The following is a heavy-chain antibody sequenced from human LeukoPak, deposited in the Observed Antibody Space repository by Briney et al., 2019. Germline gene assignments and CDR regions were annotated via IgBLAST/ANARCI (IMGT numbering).Heavy chain of an antibody. CDR2: IKQDGSEK. Sequence: GGSLRLSCAAAGFTFSSYWMSWVRQAPGKGLEWVANIKQDGSEKYYVDSVKGRLTISRDHAKNSLYLQMNSLRAEDPAVYYCARISYGDYVSDYWGQGTLVTVSS. V-gene: IGHV3-7*01. CDR1: GFTFSSYW. J-gene: IGHJ4*02. CDR3: ARISYGDYVSDY. D-gene: IGHD4-17*01.